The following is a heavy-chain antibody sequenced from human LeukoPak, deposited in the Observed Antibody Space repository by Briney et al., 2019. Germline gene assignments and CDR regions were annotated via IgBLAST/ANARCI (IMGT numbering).Heavy chain of an antibody. CDR3: ARGYCSSTSCPGALFDP. CDR2: IYPGDSDT. V-gene: IGHV5-51*01. CDR1: GSSFTSYW. J-gene: IGHJ5*02. Sequence: GASLKISCQGSGSSFTSYWIGWVRQLPGKGLEWMGIIYPGDSDTRYSPSFQGQVTISADKSISTAYLQWSSLKASDTAMYYCARGYCSSTSCPGALFDPWGQGTLVTVSS. D-gene: IGHD2-2*01.